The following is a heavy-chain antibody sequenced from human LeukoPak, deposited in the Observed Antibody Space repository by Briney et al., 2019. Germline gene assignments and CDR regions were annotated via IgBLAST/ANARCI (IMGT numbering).Heavy chain of an antibody. D-gene: IGHD1-26*01. J-gene: IGHJ4*02. CDR3: AKLGEWEPTASGEIDY. CDR1: GFTFSSYA. CDR2: ISGSGGST. V-gene: IGHV3-23*01. Sequence: GSLRLSCAAPGFTFSSYAMSWVRQAPGKGLEWVSAISGSGGSTYYADSVKGRFTISRDNSKNTLYLQMNSLRAEDTAVYYCAKLGEWEPTASGEIDYWGQGTLVTVSS.